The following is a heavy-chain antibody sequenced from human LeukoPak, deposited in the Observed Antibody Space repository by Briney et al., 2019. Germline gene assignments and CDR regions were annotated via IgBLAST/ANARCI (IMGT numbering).Heavy chain of an antibody. Sequence: GGSLRLSCAASGFSFSAYGMHWVRQAPGKGVDGVAVIWYDGSNKDYADSVKGRFTISRDNSKNTLYLQMNSLRAEDTAVYYCARVLNNYDSSGYSAADYWGQGTLVTVSS. CDR1: GFSFSAYG. CDR2: IWYDGSNK. V-gene: IGHV3-33*01. CDR3: ARVLNNYDSSGYSAADY. D-gene: IGHD3-22*01. J-gene: IGHJ4*02.